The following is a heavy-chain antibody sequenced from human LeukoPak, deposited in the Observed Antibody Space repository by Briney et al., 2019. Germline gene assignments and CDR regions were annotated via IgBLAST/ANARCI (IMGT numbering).Heavy chain of an antibody. D-gene: IGHD3-16*01. Sequence: SVKVSCKASGGTFSNYAISWVRQAPGQGLEWMGGIITNFGTTNYAQKYQGRVTITADESTSTVYMELSSLRSEDTAVYYCARGPYDYVWGSQYYFDYWGQGTLVTVSS. CDR3: ARGPYDYVWGSQYYFDY. CDR2: IITNFGTT. V-gene: IGHV1-69*13. CDR1: GGTFSNYA. J-gene: IGHJ4*02.